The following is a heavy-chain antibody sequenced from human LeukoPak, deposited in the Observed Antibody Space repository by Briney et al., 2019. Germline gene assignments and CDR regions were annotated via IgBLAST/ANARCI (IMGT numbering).Heavy chain of an antibody. J-gene: IGHJ6*02. V-gene: IGHV1-69*13. Sequence: GASVKVSCKASGGTFSSYAISWERQAPGQGLEWLGGIIPIFGTTNYAQKFQGRVTITADESTSTAYMELSSLRSEDTAVYYCARAPYDSSGYSNFYYYYGLDVWGQGTTVTVS. D-gene: IGHD3-22*01. CDR2: IIPIFGTT. CDR3: ARAPYDSSGYSNFYYYYGLDV. CDR1: GGTFSSYA.